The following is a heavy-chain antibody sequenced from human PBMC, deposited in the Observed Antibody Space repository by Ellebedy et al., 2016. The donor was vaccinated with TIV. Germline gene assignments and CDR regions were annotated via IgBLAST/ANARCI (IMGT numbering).Heavy chain of an antibody. J-gene: IGHJ4*02. CDR3: ARAGQSATETGWFPGV. D-gene: IGHD1-1*01. Sequence: AASVKVSCKASGYPFTSYNINWVRQATGQGLEWMGWLNTFIGNTNYAQHLLGRVTLTTDTSTTTAYMELRSLTFDDTAIYICARAGQSATETGWFPGVWGQGTLVTVSS. CDR2: LNTFIGNT. V-gene: IGHV1-18*01. CDR1: GYPFTSYN.